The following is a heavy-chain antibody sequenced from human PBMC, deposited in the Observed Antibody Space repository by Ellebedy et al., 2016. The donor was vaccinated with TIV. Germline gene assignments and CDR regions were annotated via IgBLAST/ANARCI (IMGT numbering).Heavy chain of an antibody. CDR2: IKSDGSNT. CDR3: ARAKDYSNYESGDY. J-gene: IGHJ4*02. V-gene: IGHV3-74*01. Sequence: GGSLRLSCAASGFTFSSYWMHWVRQAPGKGLMWVSRIKSDGSNTSYVDSVKGRFTISRDNSKNTLYLQMNSLRAEDTAVYYCARAKDYSNYESGDYWGQGTLVTVSS. CDR1: GFTFSSYW. D-gene: IGHD4-11*01.